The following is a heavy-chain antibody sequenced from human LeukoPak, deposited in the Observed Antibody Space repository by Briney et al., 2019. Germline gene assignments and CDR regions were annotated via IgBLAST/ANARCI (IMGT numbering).Heavy chain of an antibody. Sequence: SETLSLTCTVSGGSISSGDYYWSWIRQPPGKGLEWIGEINHSGSTNYNPSLKSRVTISVDTSKNQFSLKLSSVTAADTAVYYCARGRSWNYYYWGQGTLVTVSS. D-gene: IGHD1-7*01. CDR2: INHSGST. V-gene: IGHV4-39*07. J-gene: IGHJ4*02. CDR3: ARGRSWNYYY. CDR1: GGSISSGDYY.